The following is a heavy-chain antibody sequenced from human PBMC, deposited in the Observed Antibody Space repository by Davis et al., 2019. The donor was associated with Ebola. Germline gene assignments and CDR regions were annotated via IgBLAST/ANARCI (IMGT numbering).Heavy chain of an antibody. CDR3: TIIAVAGTFLSY. J-gene: IGHJ4*02. CDR2: IYSGGST. Sequence: GEPLKISCAASGFTVSSNYMSWVRQAPGKGLEWVSVIYSGGSTYYADSVKGRFTISRDNSKNTLYLQMNSLRAEDTAVYYCTIIAVAGTFLSYWGQGTLVTVSS. D-gene: IGHD6-19*01. V-gene: IGHV3-66*01. CDR1: GFTVSSNY.